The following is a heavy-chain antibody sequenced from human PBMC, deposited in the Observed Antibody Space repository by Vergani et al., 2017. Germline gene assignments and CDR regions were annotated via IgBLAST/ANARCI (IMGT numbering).Heavy chain of an antibody. D-gene: IGHD5-12*01. CDR3: ARVNKLAKYFDY. Sequence: EVQLVESGGGLIQPGGSLRLSCAASGFTVSSNYMSWVRQAPGKGLEWVSVVYSGGSTYYADSVKGRFTISRDNSKNTLYLQMNSLRAEDTAVYYCARVNKLAKYFDYWGQGTLVTVSS. CDR1: GFTVSSNY. V-gene: IGHV3-53*01. J-gene: IGHJ4*02. CDR2: VYSGGST.